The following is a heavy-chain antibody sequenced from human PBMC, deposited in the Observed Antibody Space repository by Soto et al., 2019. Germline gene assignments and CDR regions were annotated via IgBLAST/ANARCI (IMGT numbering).Heavy chain of an antibody. CDR1: GYTFSNSW. Sequence: PGESLKISCQGSGYTFSNSWIGWVRQMPGKGLEWMGIIFPGDSDTRYNPSFQGQVTISADTSINTAYLQWSSLQASDTAVYYCARHPSAWFDKSNYYYRFEYWGQGTPVTVSS. D-gene: IGHD3-10*01. J-gene: IGHJ4*02. CDR3: ARHPSAWFDKSNYYYRFEY. CDR2: IFPGDSDT. V-gene: IGHV5-51*01.